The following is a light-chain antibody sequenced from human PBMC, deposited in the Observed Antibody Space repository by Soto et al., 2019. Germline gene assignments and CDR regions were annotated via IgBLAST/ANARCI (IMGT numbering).Light chain of an antibody. CDR2: AAS. J-gene: IGKJ5*01. Sequence: DIQMTQSPSSLSASVGDRVTINCRASQGIRNYLAWYQQKPGKVPKVLIYAASTLQSGVPSRFSGSGSGTDFTLTISSLQPEDVATYYCQQHISAPVTFGHGTRLQIK. CDR1: QGIRNY. CDR3: QQHISAPVT. V-gene: IGKV1-27*01.